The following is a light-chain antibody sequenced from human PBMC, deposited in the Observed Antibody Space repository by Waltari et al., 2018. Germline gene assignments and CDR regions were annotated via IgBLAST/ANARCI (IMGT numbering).Light chain of an antibody. Sequence: EIVLTPSPATLSLSPGERATLSCRASQSVRRYLAWYQQKPGRAPRLLIYDASNRATGIPARFSGGGSGTDFTLTISSLAPEDFAVYYCQQRSSWPPTFGQGTKVEIK. V-gene: IGKV3-11*01. J-gene: IGKJ1*01. CDR3: QQRSSWPPT. CDR1: QSVRRY. CDR2: DAS.